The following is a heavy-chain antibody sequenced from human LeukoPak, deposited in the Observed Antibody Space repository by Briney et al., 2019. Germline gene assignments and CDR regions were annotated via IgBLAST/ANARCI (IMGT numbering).Heavy chain of an antibody. CDR3: ARDLDTKAVDFYDYVMDV. V-gene: IGHV3-33*01. Sequence: VRSRRLSCAAPGFTFITSGLHWGPQGPGKGLGCVADIWYDVSNKYYAHSVKSRCTISRDNSNNTLYLLRNNLSAEDTSVNYCARDLDTKAVDFYDYVMDVWGQGTTVTVSS. D-gene: IGHD3-3*01. CDR2: IWYDVSNK. CDR1: GFTFITSG. J-gene: IGHJ6*02.